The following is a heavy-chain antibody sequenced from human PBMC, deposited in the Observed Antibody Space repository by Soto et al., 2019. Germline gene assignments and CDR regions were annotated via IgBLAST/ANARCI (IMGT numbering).Heavy chain of an antibody. CDR1: GGFISGYY. D-gene: IGHD2-8*02. Sequence: PSQTLSLTCAVYGGFISGYYLTLIRQPPGTGLEWIGEINHSGSTNYNPSLKSRVTISVDTSKNQFSLKLTSVTAADTAVYYCATDNITGLVYYCGQGTLITLSS. V-gene: IGHV4-34*01. CDR2: INHSGST. J-gene: IGHJ4*02. CDR3: ATDNITGLVYY.